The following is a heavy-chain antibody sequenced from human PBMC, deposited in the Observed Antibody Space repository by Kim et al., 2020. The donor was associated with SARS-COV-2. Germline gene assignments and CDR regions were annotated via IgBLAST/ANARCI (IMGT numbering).Heavy chain of an antibody. Sequence: DSVKGRFTISRDNAKNSLYLQMNSLRAEDTAVYYCARVWQDYRIVGVLDYWGQGTLVTVSS. CDR3: ARVWQDYRIVGVLDY. J-gene: IGHJ4*02. V-gene: IGHV3-21*01. D-gene: IGHD3-22*01.